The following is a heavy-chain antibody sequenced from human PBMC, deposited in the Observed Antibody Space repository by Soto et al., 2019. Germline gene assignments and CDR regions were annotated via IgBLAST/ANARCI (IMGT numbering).Heavy chain of an antibody. J-gene: IGHJ5*02. V-gene: IGHV4-59*01. CDR2: IYDDGSA. CDR3: AREKYCSGGSCRKNWFDP. Sequence: ASETLSLTCTVSGGSISSSYWSWIRQPPGKGLEWLAYIYDDGSANYNPSLKSRATISLDMSKNQFSLKLTSVTAADTAVYYCAREKYCSGGSCRKNWFDPWGQGTLVTVSS. D-gene: IGHD2-15*01. CDR1: GGSISSSY.